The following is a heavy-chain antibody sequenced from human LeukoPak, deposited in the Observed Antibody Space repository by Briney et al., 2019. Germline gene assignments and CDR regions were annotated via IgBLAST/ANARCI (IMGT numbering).Heavy chain of an antibody. J-gene: IGHJ5*02. D-gene: IGHD5/OR15-5a*01. Sequence: SETLSLTCTVSGGSISSYYWSWFRQPAGKGLEWIGRIYTSGSTNYNPSLKSRVTMSVDTSKNQFSLKLSSVTAADTAVYYCASSTRRGWFDPWGQGTLVTVSS. V-gene: IGHV4-4*07. CDR1: GGSISSYY. CDR2: IYTSGST. CDR3: ASSTRRGWFDP.